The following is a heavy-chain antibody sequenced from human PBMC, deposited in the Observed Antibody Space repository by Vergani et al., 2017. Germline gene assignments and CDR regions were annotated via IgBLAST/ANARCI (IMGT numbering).Heavy chain of an antibody. CDR1: GVSLSDAGMG. J-gene: IGHJ4*02. Sequence: QVTLKESGPVLVKPTETLTLTCTVSGVSLSDAGMGVSWIRQPPGKALEWLAHIFSDDEESRYTSLKTRLTLSKDTSKSQVVLSSTNMDPVDTATYYCARIREVNTVCGLVIYFYHWGQGALVTVSS. CDR2: IFSDDEE. V-gene: IGHV2-26*01. CDR3: ARIREVNTVCGLVIYFYH. D-gene: IGHD3-3*01.